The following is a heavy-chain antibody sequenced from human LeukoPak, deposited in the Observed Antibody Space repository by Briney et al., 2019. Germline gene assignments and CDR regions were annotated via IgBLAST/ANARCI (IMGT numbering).Heavy chain of an antibody. CDR3: ARDRGLQFLEWLYPDY. Sequence: GGSLRLSCAASGFTFSSYGMHWVRQAPGKGLEWVAFIRYDGSNKYYADSVKGRFTISRDNSKNTLYLQMNSLRAEDTAMYYCARDRGLQFLEWLYPDYWGQGTLVTVSS. D-gene: IGHD3-3*01. V-gene: IGHV3-30*02. CDR1: GFTFSSYG. J-gene: IGHJ4*02. CDR2: IRYDGSNK.